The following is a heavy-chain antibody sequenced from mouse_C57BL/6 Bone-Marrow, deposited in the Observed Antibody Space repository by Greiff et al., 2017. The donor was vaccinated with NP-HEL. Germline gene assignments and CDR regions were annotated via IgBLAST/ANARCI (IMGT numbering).Heavy chain of an antibody. CDR1: GYTFTDYN. J-gene: IGHJ1*03. D-gene: IGHD1-1*01. CDR3: ARKNYGSSPNWYFEV. V-gene: IGHV1-18*01. CDR2: INPNNGGT. Sequence: VQLQQSGPELVKPGASVKIPCKASGYTFTDYNMDWVKQSHGKSLEWIGDINPNNGGTIYNQKFKGKATLTVDKSSSTAYMELRSLTSEDTAVYYCARKNYGSSPNWYFEVWGTGTTVTVAS.